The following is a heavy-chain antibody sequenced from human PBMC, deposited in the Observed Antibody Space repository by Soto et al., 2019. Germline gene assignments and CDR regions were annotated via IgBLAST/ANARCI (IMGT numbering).Heavy chain of an antibody. CDR2: INPNSGGT. CDR3: ARITMVRGGVSWFDP. D-gene: IGHD3-10*01. V-gene: IGHV1-2*02. Sequence: PGQGLEWMGWINPNSGGTNYAQKFQGRVTMTRDTSISTAYMELSRLRSDDTAVYYCARITMVRGGVSWFDPWGQGTLVTVSS. J-gene: IGHJ5*02.